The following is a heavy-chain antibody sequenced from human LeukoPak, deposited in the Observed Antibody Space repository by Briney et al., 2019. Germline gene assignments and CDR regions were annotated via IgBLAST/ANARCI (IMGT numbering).Heavy chain of an antibody. CDR3: AKQYCSGGRCHFDY. J-gene: IGHJ4*02. CDR1: GFTFSDYY. V-gene: IGHV3-11*06. D-gene: IGHD2-15*01. Sequence: GGSLRLSCAASGFTFSDYYMSWIRQAPGKGLEWVSYISGSSYTDYADSVKGRLTISRDNAKNSLYLQMNSLRAEDTAVYYCAKQYCSGGRCHFDYWGQGTLVTVSS. CDR2: ISGSSYT.